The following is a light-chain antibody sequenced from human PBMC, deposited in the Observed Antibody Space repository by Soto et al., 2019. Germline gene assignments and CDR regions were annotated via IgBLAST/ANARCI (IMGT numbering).Light chain of an antibody. J-gene: IGLJ2*01. Sequence: QSVLTQPASVSGSPGQSLTISCTGTSSDVGGYNYVSWYQQHPGKAPKLMIYDVSYRPSGVSTRFSGSKSGSTASLTISGLQAEDEADYYCGSYTTSGSVIFGGGTKLTVL. CDR1: SSDVGGYNY. CDR3: GSYTTSGSVI. CDR2: DVS. V-gene: IGLV2-14*03.